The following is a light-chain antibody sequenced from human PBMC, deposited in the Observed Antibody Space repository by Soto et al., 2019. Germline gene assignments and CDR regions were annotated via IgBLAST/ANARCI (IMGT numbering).Light chain of an antibody. CDR2: HNS. V-gene: IGLV1-40*01. J-gene: IGLJ1*01. CDR3: PSYDSRLSGLRV. CDR1: SSNIGAGYD. Sequence: QSALTQPPSVSGAPGQRVTISCTGSSSNIGAGYDVHWYQQLPGTAPKLLIYHNSNRPSGVPDRFSGSKSGTSASLAITGLQAEDEVYYYSPSYDSRLSGLRVFGHVNNVTVL.